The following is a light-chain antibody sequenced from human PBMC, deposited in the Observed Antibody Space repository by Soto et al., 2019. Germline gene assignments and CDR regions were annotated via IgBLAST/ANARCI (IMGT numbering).Light chain of an antibody. CDR1: QSVSSSY. CDR3: QQYGSSPLT. CDR2: GAS. V-gene: IGKV3-20*01. Sequence: EIVLTQSPGTLSLSPGERATLSCRASQSVSSSYLAWYQQKPGQAPRLLIYGASSRATGIPDRFSGSGSGTDCTLTISRLEPEDFAVYYCQQYGSSPLTFGPGTKVDIK. J-gene: IGKJ3*01.